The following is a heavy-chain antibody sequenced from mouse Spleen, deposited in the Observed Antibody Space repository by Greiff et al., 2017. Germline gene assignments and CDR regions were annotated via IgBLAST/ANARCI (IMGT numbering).Heavy chain of an antibody. CDR3: TRSGPSSSTMITTRWFAY. V-gene: IGHV1-5*01. D-gene: IGHD2-4*01. Sequence: EVQLQQSGTVLARPGASVKMSCKASGYSFTSYWMHWVKQRPGQGLEWIGAIYPGNSDTSYNQKFKGKAKLTAVTSASTAYMELSSLTNEDSAVYYCTRSGPSSSTMITTRWFAYWGQGTLVTVSA. CDR1: GYSFTSYW. CDR2: IYPGNSDT. J-gene: IGHJ3*01.